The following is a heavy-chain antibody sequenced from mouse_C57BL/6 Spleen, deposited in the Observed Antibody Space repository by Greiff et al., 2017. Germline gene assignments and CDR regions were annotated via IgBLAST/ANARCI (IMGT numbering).Heavy chain of an antibody. J-gene: IGHJ2*01. V-gene: IGHV1-75*01. CDR1: GYTFTDYY. Sequence: VQLQESGPELVKPGASVTISCTASGYTFTDYYINWVKQRPGQGLELIGWIFPGSGSTYYNETFKAKATLTVVKSSSTAYMLLSRLTSEDSAVYFCARGGSFDYWGQGTTLTVSS. CDR2: IFPGSGST. CDR3: ARGGSFDY.